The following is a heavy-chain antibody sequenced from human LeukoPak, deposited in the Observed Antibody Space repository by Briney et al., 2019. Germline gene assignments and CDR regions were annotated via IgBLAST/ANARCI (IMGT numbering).Heavy chain of an antibody. CDR3: AKVGAGMYPQALPDY. CDR1: GYTFTSYD. J-gene: IGHJ4*02. D-gene: IGHD3-10*01. CDR2: MNPNSGNT. V-gene: IGHV1-8*01. Sequence: GASVKVSCKASGYTFTSYDINWVRQATGQGLEWMGWMNPNSGNTGYAQKFQGRFTMTRNTSISTAYMELSSLRSEDTAVYYCAKVGAGMYPQALPDYWGEGSLVTVSS.